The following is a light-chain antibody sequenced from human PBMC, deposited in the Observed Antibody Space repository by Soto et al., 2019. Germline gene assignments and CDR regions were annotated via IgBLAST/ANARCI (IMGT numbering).Light chain of an antibody. CDR3: SSHGGSISPHV. V-gene: IGLV2-8*01. CDR1: SSDIGGYNF. J-gene: IGLJ1*01. CDR2: EVT. Sequence: QSALTQPPSASGSPGQSVAISCTGTSSDIGGYNFVSWYQQHPGKAPKLMIYEVTKRPSGVPDRFSGSKSGYTATLIVSGLHPEDDADYYCSSHGGSISPHVFGTGTNLTVL.